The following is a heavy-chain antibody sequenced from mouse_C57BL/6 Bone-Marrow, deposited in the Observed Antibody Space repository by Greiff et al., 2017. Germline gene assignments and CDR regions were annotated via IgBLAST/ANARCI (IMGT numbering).Heavy chain of an antibody. CDR3: AREVNWGPFAY. V-gene: IGHV1-64*01. J-gene: IGHJ3*01. Sequence: VQLQQSGAELVKPGASVKLSCKASGYTFTSYWMHWVKQRPGQGLEWIGMIHPNSGSTNYHEKFKSKATLTVDKSSSTAYMQLSSLTSEDSAVXYCAREVNWGPFAYWGQGTLVTVSA. D-gene: IGHD4-1*01. CDR2: IHPNSGST. CDR1: GYTFTSYW.